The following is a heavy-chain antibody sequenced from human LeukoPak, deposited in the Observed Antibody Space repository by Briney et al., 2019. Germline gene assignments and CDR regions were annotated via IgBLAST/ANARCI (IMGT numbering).Heavy chain of an antibody. CDR1: GGSISSGGYY. V-gene: IGHV4-31*03. Sequence: SETLSLTCTVSGGSISSGGYYWSWIRQHPGKGLEWIGYIYYSGSTYYNPSLKSRVTTSVDTSKNQFSLKLSSVTAADTAVYYCARAWGYQLTYFDYWGQGTLVTVSS. CDR2: IYYSGST. D-gene: IGHD2-2*01. J-gene: IGHJ4*02. CDR3: ARAWGYQLTYFDY.